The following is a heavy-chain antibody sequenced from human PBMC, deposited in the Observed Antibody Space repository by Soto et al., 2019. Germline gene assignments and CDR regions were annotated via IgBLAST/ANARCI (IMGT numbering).Heavy chain of an antibody. J-gene: IGHJ1*01. CDR2: IWYDGSNK. CDR3: ARDNRGYCSGGSCYSQH. CDR1: GFTFSSYG. Sequence: ESGGGVVQPGRSLRLSCAASGFTFSSYGMHWVRQAPGKGLEWVAVIWYDGSNKYYADSVKGRFTISRDHSKNTLYRQMNSLRAEDTAVYYCARDNRGYCSGGSCYSQHWGQGTLVTVSS. V-gene: IGHV3-33*01. D-gene: IGHD2-15*01.